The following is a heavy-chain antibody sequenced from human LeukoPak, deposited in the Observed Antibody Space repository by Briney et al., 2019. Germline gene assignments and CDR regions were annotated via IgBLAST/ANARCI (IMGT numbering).Heavy chain of an antibody. CDR2: IYYSGST. CDR1: GGSISSSSYY. D-gene: IGHD3-22*01. Sequence: SETLSLTCTVSGGSISSSSYYWSWIRQHPGKGLEWIGYIYYSGSTYYNPSLKSRVTISVDTSKNQFSLKLSSVTAADTAVYYCARDYYDSSGYSWGYWGQGTLVTVSS. J-gene: IGHJ4*02. V-gene: IGHV4-31*03. CDR3: ARDYYDSSGYSWGY.